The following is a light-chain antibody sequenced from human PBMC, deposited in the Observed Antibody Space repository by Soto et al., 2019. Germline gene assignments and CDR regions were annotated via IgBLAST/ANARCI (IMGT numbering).Light chain of an antibody. CDR1: RDVSTN. Sequence: ETEMTQSPATLSVSPGESATLSCRASRDVSTNLAWFHQKPGQTPRLVLYGASKRAAGIPARFSGSGSGTHFTLTISSLQSEDFGVYYCQHYNNWPPYSLGQGTKVDI. CDR2: GAS. CDR3: QHYNNWPPYS. J-gene: IGKJ2*03. V-gene: IGKV3-15*01.